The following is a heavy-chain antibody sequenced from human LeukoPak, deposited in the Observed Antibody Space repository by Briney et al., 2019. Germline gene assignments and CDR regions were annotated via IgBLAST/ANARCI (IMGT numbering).Heavy chain of an antibody. CDR1: GYSFTSYW. D-gene: IGHD2-15*01. CDR3: ARLSMVVAATKIRYYYYGMDV. Sequence: GESLKISCKGSGYSFTSYWIGWVRQMPGKGLEWMGIIYPGDSDTRYSPSFQGQVTISADKSISTAYLQWSSLKASDTAMYYCARLSMVVAATKIRYYYYGMDVWGQGTTVTVSS. J-gene: IGHJ6*02. V-gene: IGHV5-51*01. CDR2: IYPGDSDT.